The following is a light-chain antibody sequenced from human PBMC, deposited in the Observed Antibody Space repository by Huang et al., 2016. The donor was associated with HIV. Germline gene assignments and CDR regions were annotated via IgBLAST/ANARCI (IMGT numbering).Light chain of an antibody. V-gene: IGKV2-28*01. CDR1: QSLLHSHGYHY. CDR3: KQALQTPRT. Sequence: IVITQSPLSLPVTPGEPASISCRSSQSLLHSHGYHYLDWYLQKPGQAPQLLISLSSIRASGVPDRFSGSGSVTDFTLKISRVEAEDVGIYFCKQALQTPRTFGQGTRLEIK. J-gene: IGKJ5*01. CDR2: LSS.